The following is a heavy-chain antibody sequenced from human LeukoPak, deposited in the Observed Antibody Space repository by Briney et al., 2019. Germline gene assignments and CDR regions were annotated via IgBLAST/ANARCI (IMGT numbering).Heavy chain of an antibody. J-gene: IGHJ4*02. CDR2: INPNSGGT. CDR1: GYTFTGYY. V-gene: IGHV1-2*02. Sequence: GASVKVSCKASGYTFTGYYMHWVRQAPGQGLEWMGWINPNSGGTNYAQKFQGRVTMTRDTSISTAYMELSRLRSDDTAVYYCAREIYYDSRGSDYWGQGTLVTVSS. D-gene: IGHD3-22*01. CDR3: AREIYYDSRGSDY.